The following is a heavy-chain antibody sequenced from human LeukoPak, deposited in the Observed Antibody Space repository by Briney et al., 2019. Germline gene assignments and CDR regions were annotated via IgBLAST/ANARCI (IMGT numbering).Heavy chain of an antibody. J-gene: IGHJ4*02. CDR2: IYRSGST. D-gene: IGHD4-23*01. CDR3: ARTNSPQRSRPFGY. CDR1: GGSISSSNW. Sequence: PSETLSLTCAVSGGSISSSNWWSWVRQPPGKGPEWIGEIYRSGSTNYNPSLKSRVTISVDKSKNQFSLKLSSVTAADTAVYYCARTNSPQRSRPFGYWGQGSLVTVSS. V-gene: IGHV4-4*02.